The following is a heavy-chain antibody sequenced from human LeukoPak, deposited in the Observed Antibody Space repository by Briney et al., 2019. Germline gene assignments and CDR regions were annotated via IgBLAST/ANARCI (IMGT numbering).Heavy chain of an antibody. CDR1: GGSFSGYY. V-gene: IGHV4-34*01. CDR2: INHSGST. D-gene: IGHD1-26*01. J-gene: IGHJ3*02. CDR3: ARVYTGIVGATIKGAFDI. Sequence: SETLSLTCAVYGGSFSGYYWSWIRQPPGKGLEWIGEINHSGSTNYNPSLKSRVTISVDTSKNQFSLKLSSVTAADTAVYYCARVYTGIVGATIKGAFDIWGQGTMVTVSS.